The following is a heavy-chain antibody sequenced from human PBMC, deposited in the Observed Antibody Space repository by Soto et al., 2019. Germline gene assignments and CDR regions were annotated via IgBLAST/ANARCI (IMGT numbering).Heavy chain of an antibody. D-gene: IGHD3-22*01. CDR1: GFTFSSYA. J-gene: IGHJ6*02. CDR2: ISSNGGST. Sequence: GGSLRLSCSASGFTFSSYAMHWVRQAPGKGLEYVSAISSNGGSTYYADSVKGRFTISRDNSKNTLYLQMSSLRAEDTAVYYCAASKYYYDSSGYSDYYYYGMDVWGQGTTVTSP. CDR3: AASKYYYDSSGYSDYYYYGMDV. V-gene: IGHV3-64D*06.